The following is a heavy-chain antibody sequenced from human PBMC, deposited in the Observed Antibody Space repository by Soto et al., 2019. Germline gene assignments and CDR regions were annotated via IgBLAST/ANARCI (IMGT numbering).Heavy chain of an antibody. CDR3: ARELRTLDRGVTYSMDV. V-gene: IGHV3-48*03. CDR1: GFTYGAYE. J-gene: IGHJ6*02. Sequence: EVQLVESGGGLVQPGGSLRLSCAVAGFTYGAYEMNWVRQAPGKGLEWVAYISSSGSIRYYADSVQGRFTISRDNANNSLVLQMNSLRAEDTAVYYCARELRTLDRGVTYSMDVWGQGTTVTVTS. CDR2: ISSSGSIR. D-gene: IGHD3-10*01.